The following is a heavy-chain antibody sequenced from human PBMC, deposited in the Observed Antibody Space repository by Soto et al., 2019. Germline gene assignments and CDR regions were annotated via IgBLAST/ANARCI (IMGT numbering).Heavy chain of an antibody. D-gene: IGHD6-6*01. Sequence: ASVKVSCKASGYTFSNYDINWVRQATGQGLEWMGWMNPNSGNTGYAQKFQGRVTMTRDFFISTAYMELSSLRSDDTAVYYCARAPGGSSSFVDYWGQGTLVTVSS. J-gene: IGHJ4*02. CDR2: MNPNSGNT. CDR3: ARAPGGSSSFVDY. CDR1: GYTFSNYD. V-gene: IGHV1-8*01.